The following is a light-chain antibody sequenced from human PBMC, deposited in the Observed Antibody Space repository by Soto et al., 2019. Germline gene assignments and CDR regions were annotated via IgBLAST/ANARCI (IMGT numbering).Light chain of an antibody. CDR2: GVS. CDR3: NSYTTSSTVV. J-gene: IGLJ2*01. Sequence: QSVLTQPASVSGSPGQSITISCTGTSSDVGSYNYVSWYQQHPGKAPKLMISGVSNRPSGVSGRFSGSKSGYTASLTISGLQTEDEADYYCNSYTTSSTVVFGGGTKLTVL. V-gene: IGLV2-14*03. CDR1: SSDVGSYNY.